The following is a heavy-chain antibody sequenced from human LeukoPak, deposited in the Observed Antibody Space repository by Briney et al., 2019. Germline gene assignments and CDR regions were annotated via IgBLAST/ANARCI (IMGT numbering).Heavy chain of an antibody. CDR1: GFTFSSYG. Sequence: PAGTLRLSCTASGFTFSSYGRYWVRQAPGKGLEYVSAITNKGGSKNYAASEKGRFITSREYSKNTLYIQMSGLSPDDTAVYYCVKGVFDSLDSYGDFWGQGTLVTVSS. CDR3: VKGVFDSLDSYGDF. V-gene: IGHV3-64D*06. J-gene: IGHJ4*02. CDR2: ITNKGGSK. D-gene: IGHD5-18*01.